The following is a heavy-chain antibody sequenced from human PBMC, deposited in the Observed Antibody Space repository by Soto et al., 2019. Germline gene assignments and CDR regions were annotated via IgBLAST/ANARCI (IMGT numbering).Heavy chain of an antibody. J-gene: IGHJ6*02. Sequence: QVQLVQSGAEVKKPGASVKVSCKASGYTFTSYYMHWVRQAPGQGLEWMGIINPSGGSTSYAQKCQGRVTMTRDTSTSTVYMELRSLRSEDTAVYYCARESSLSSGYSTYYYYYGMDVWGQGTTVTVSS. CDR3: ARESSLSSGYSTYYYYYGMDV. V-gene: IGHV1-46*01. CDR2: INPSGGST. CDR1: GYTFTSYY. D-gene: IGHD3-22*01.